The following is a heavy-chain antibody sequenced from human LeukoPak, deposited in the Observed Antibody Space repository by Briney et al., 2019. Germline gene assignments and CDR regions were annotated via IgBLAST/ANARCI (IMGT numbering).Heavy chain of an antibody. CDR1: GGSFSGYY. D-gene: IGHD4-17*01. CDR2: INHSGST. CDR3: ARDFGDYSYYYYMDV. J-gene: IGHJ6*03. V-gene: IGHV4-34*01. Sequence: PSETLSLTCAVYGGSFSGYYWSWIRQPPGKGLEWIGEINHSGSTNYNPSLKSRVTISVDTSKNQFSLKLSSVTAADTAVYYCARDFGDYSYYYYMDVWGKGTTVTVSS.